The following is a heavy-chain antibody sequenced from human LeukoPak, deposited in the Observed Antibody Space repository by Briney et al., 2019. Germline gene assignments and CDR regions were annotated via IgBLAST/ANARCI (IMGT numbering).Heavy chain of an antibody. CDR3: ARAGITGITIFGVVSHYYMDV. V-gene: IGHV4-59*12. CDR1: GGSISSYY. CDR2: IYYSGYT. D-gene: IGHD3-3*01. Sequence: SETLSLTCTVSGGSISSYYWSWIRQPPGKGLEWIGCIYYSGYTNYKSSLKSRVTISVDTSKNQFSLKLSSVTAADTAVYYCARAGITGITIFGVVSHYYMDVWGKGTTVTVSS. J-gene: IGHJ6*03.